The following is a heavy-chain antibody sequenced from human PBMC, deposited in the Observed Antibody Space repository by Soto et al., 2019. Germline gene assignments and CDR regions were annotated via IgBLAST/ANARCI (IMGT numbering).Heavy chain of an antibody. CDR2: ISSSSSYI. CDR3: ARDDSSSSRLFDY. J-gene: IGHJ4*02. Sequence: EVQLVESGGGLVKPGGSLRLSCAASGFTFSSYSMNWVRQAPGKGLEWVSSISSSSSYIYYADSVKGRFTISRDNAKNSLNLQMNSLRAEDTAVYYWARDDSSSSRLFDYWGQGTLVTVSS. V-gene: IGHV3-21*01. D-gene: IGHD6-6*01. CDR1: GFTFSSYS.